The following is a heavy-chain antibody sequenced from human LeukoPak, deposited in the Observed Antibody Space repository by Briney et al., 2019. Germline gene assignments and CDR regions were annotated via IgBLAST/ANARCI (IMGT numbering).Heavy chain of an antibody. D-gene: IGHD4-17*01. CDR1: GFTFSSYA. CDR2: ISGSGGCT. Sequence: GGSLRLSCAASGFTFSSYAMSWVRQAPGKGLEWVSAISGSGGCTYYADSVKGRFTISRDNSKNTLYLQMNSLRAEDTAVYYCAEAPQSDYGDTDYWGQGTLVTVSS. V-gene: IGHV3-23*01. CDR3: AEAPQSDYGDTDY. J-gene: IGHJ4*02.